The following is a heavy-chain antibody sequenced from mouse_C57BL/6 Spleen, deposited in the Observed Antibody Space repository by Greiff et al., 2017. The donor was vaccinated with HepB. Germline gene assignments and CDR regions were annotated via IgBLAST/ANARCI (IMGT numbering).Heavy chain of an antibody. CDR3: ARESGVYCGYPAWFAY. CDR2: INPNNGGT. D-gene: IGHD2-2*01. CDR1: GYTFTDYN. Sequence: EVQLQQSGPELVKPGASVKMSCKASGYTFTDYNMHWVKQSHGKSLEWIGYINPNNGGTSYNQKFKGKATLTVNKSSSTAYMELRSLTSEDSAVYYCARESGVYCGYPAWFAYWGQGTLVTVSA. V-gene: IGHV1-22*01. J-gene: IGHJ3*01.